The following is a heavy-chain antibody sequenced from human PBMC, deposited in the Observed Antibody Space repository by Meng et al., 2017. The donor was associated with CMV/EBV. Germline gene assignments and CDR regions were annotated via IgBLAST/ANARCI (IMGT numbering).Heavy chain of an antibody. V-gene: IGHV3-11*05. CDR3: ARDRTGYPFDY. Sequence: QVLLAESGVGLVKPGGSLILACPAAVFTFSDYYWSGIRTAPGKGRVWVSYISSSSRYTNYADSVKGRFTISRDNDKNSPYLQMNSLRAEDTAVYYCARDRTGYPFDYWGQGTLVTVSS. D-gene: IGHD3/OR15-3a*01. CDR1: VFTFSDYY. J-gene: IGHJ4*02. CDR2: ISSSSRYT.